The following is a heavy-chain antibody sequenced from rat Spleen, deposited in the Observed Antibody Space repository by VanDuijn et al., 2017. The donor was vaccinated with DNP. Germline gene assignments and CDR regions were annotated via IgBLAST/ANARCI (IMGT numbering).Heavy chain of an antibody. Sequence: EVRLVESGGGLVQPGRSMKLSCAASGFTFSSFPMAWVRQAPTKGLEWVATISYDGGSRTYYLDSVKGRFTISRDDARSSLYLQMNSLKSEDTATYYCTRGAGSPYWSFDFWGPGTVVTVSS. J-gene: IGHJ1*01. CDR2: ISYDGGSRT. CDR3: TRGAGSPYWSFDF. V-gene: IGHV5-46*01. D-gene: IGHD5-1*01. CDR1: GFTFSSFP.